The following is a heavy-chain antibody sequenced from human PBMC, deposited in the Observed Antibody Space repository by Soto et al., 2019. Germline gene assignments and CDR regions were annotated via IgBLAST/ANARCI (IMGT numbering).Heavy chain of an antibody. CDR2: IYYSGST. D-gene: IGHD3-9*01. Sequence: SETLSLTCTVSGGSISSYYWSWIRQPPGKGLEWIGYIYYSGSTNYNPSLKSRVTISVDTSKNQFSLKLSSVTAADTAVYYCARKEVLRYFDWPIIDYRGQGTLVTVSS. V-gene: IGHV4-59*01. CDR3: ARKEVLRYFDWPIIDY. J-gene: IGHJ4*02. CDR1: GGSISSYY.